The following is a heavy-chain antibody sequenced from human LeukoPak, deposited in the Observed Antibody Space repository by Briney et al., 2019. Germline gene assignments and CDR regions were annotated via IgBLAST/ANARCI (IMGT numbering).Heavy chain of an antibody. D-gene: IGHD6-19*01. Sequence: SVKVSCKASGGTFSSYAISWVRQAPGQGLEWMGGIIPIFGTANYAQKFQGRVTVTTDESTSTAYMELSSLRSEDTAVYYCARASIAVAGYYYYYMDVWGKGTTVTVSS. V-gene: IGHV1-69*05. CDR2: IIPIFGTA. CDR3: ARASIAVAGYYYYYMDV. J-gene: IGHJ6*03. CDR1: GGTFSSYA.